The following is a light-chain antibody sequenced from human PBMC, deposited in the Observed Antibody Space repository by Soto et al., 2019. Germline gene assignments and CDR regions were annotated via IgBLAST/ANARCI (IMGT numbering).Light chain of an antibody. CDR3: HQYATSPRT. Sequence: EIVLTQSPGTLSLSPGERATLSCRASXSVPSNFLAWYQQTPGQALRLLISSASRRAAGIPDRFSGSASGADFTLTISKLEPEDFAVYFCHQYATSPRTFGQGTKLEIK. CDR1: XSVPSNF. CDR2: SAS. V-gene: IGKV3-20*01. J-gene: IGKJ2*02.